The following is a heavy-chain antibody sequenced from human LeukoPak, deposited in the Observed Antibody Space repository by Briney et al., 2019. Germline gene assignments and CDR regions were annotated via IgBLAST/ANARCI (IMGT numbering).Heavy chain of an antibody. CDR3: ARGIVVVPAGYYYYYMDV. D-gene: IGHD2-2*01. CDR1: TFTGHN. J-gene: IGHJ6*03. V-gene: IGHV1-2*02. CDR2: INPTKGGT. Sequence: ASVKVSCKHTFTGHNIHWVRQAPGQGLEWVGWINPTKGGTNYAQKFQGRVTMTRDTSIGTAYMELSRLRSDDTAVYYCARGIVVVPAGYYYYYMDVWGKGTTVTVSS.